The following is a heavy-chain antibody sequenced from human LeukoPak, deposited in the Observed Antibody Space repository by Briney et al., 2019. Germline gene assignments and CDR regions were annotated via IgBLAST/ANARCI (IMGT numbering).Heavy chain of an antibody. CDR2: FDPEDGEP. CDR3: ATADKCEPLHY. Sequence: GASVKVSCQVCGNSLSETSIHWVRQAPGQGLEWMGGFDPEDGEPIFAQRFQGRFSMTEDTSADTAYMELSSLRPEDTAVYYCATADKCEPLHYWGQGTLVTVSS. V-gene: IGHV1-24*01. CDR1: GNSLSETS. J-gene: IGHJ4*02.